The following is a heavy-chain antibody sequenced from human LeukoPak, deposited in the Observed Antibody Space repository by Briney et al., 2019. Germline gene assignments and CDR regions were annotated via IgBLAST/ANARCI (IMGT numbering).Heavy chain of an antibody. V-gene: IGHV1-8*03. D-gene: IGHD3-3*01. CDR2: MNPNSGNT. CDR3: ARGQIYDFWSGYYYFDY. Sequence: ASVKVSCKASGYTFTSYDINWVRQATGQGLEWMGWMNPNSGNTGYAQKFQGRVTITRNTSISTAYMELSSLRSEDTAVYYCARGQIYDFWSGYYYFDYWGQGTLVTVSS. J-gene: IGHJ4*02. CDR1: GYTFTSYD.